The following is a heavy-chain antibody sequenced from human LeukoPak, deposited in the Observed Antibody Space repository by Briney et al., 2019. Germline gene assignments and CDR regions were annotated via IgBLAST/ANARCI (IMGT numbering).Heavy chain of an antibody. CDR1: GDSISDHS. D-gene: IGHD2-2*01. J-gene: IGHJ4*02. CDR3: ARRLVGSCSTYRCRTLFDC. CDR2: IYTTGIS. Sequence: SETLSLTCTVSGDSISDHSWNWIRQPPGKGLEWIGFIYTTGISNYNPSLKGRVTISLDTSKNQFSLKLTSVTAADTATYYCARRLVGSCSTYRCRTLFDCWGQGTLVTVSS. V-gene: IGHV4-4*09.